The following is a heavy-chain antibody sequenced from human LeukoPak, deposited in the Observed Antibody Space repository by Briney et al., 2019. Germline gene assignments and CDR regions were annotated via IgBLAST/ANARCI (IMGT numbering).Heavy chain of an antibody. D-gene: IGHD3-3*01. CDR3: ARDTSGYYGRYEH. CDR1: GASISNKF. Sequence: SETLSLTCDVSGASISNKFWSWIRHPPGKGLEWIGYISYTGTTNYNPSLQSRVTISVDTSKNQLSLKVTSMTAADTAVYYCARDTSGYYGRYEHWGQGTLVTVPS. V-gene: IGHV4-59*01. CDR2: ISYTGTT. J-gene: IGHJ4*02.